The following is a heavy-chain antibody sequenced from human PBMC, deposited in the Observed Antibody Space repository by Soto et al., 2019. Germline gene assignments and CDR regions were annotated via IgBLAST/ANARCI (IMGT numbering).Heavy chain of an antibody. Sequence: QVQLVQSGPEVKKPGTSVKVSCKATGYTFRSYGGTCVRRAPRQGLEWMGWISGYNGNTEYAQKLQGRVTMTTDTSTSTVYMELRSLGSADTAVYYCARDRGVVTSGSAYYFDYWGQGTLVTVSS. D-gene: IGHD2-2*01. CDR2: ISGYNGNT. CDR1: GYTFRSYG. J-gene: IGHJ4*02. CDR3: ARDRGVVTSGSAYYFDY. V-gene: IGHV1-18*01.